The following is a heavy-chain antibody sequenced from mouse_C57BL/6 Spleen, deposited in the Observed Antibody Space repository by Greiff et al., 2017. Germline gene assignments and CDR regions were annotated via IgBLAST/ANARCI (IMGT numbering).Heavy chain of an antibody. CDR3: ARQGALSEPFDY. Sequence: EVQLVESGGGLVKPGGSLKFSCAASGFTFSSYSMPWVRQTPEQRLEWVATISGGGGNTYYPASVQGRFTISRDTAYNTVYLQLSSLRSEDTAVYYSARQGALSEPFDYWGQGTLVTVSS. CDR1: GFTFSSYS. J-gene: IGHJ3*01. V-gene: IGHV5-9*04. D-gene: IGHD3-3*01. CDR2: ISGGGGNT.